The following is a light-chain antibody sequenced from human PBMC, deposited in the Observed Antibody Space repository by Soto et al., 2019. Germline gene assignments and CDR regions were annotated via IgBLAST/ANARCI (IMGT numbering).Light chain of an antibody. CDR2: DVS. CDR3: SSFTSSLGL. V-gene: IGLV2-14*03. Sequence: QSALTQPASVSGSPGQSITISCTGAVSEDAGYTYVSWYQQHPCKGPKVIIYDVSNRPAGVSDRFSGSKAGTTASLTISGLQAEEEADYYCSSFTSSLGLFGGGTELTVL. CDR1: VSEDAGYTY. J-gene: IGLJ2*01.